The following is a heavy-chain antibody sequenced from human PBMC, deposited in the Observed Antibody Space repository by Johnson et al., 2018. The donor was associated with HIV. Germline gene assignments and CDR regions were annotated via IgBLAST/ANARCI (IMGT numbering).Heavy chain of an antibody. CDR3: ARGYNWNDFSI. V-gene: IGHV3-30*04. CDR1: AFTFSRHA. CDR2: ISYDGSNK. D-gene: IGHD1-1*01. J-gene: IGHJ3*02. Sequence: QVLLVESGGGVVQPERSLRLSCSASAFTFSRHAMHWVRQAPGKGPEWVACISYDGSNKYYADSVKGRFTISRDNSKNTLYLQMNSLRTEDTAIYYCARGYNWNDFSIWGQGTVVTVSS.